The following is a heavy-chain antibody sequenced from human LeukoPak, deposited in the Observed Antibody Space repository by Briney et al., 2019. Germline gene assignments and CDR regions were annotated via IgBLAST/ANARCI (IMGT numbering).Heavy chain of an antibody. J-gene: IGHJ4*02. CDR3: AREGEVVTFDY. CDR1: GYTFTSYA. V-gene: IGHV7-4-1*02. D-gene: IGHD2-21*02. Sequence: ASVKVSCKPTGYTFTSYAINWVRQAPGQGLEWMGWINTNTEDPTYGQGFTGRFVFSLDTSVSTTYLQISSLKAEDTAVYYCAREGEVVTFDYWGQGTLVTVSS. CDR2: INTNTEDP.